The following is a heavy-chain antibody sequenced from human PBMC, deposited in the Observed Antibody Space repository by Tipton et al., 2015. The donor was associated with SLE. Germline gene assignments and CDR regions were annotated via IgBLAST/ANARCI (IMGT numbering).Heavy chain of an antibody. J-gene: IGHJ4*02. D-gene: IGHD3-3*01. CDR3: ASHSPYNFWSGYFGY. CDR2: IKEDGSET. V-gene: IGHV3-7*01. CDR1: GITFSRYW. Sequence: SMRLSCAASGITFSRYWMSWVRQAPGKGLVWVDNIKEDGSETYYVDSVKGRFTISRDNAKRPLYLQVNRLRADDTAVYYCASHSPYNFWSGYFGYWGQGTLVTVS.